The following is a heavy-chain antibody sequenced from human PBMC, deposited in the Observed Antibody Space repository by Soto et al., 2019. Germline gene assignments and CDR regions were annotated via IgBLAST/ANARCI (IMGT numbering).Heavy chain of an antibody. CDR3: ARGGSTWYGDNWLDP. CDR2: TYYTGIT. J-gene: IGHJ5*02. D-gene: IGHD6-13*01. Sequence: VQLRESGPGLVKPSQTLSLTCKVSGGSITSGGYYWSWIRQHPVKGLEWIGYTYYTGITYYNPSLKGRVTISLDTSGSHFSLSLTSVTAADTAIYYCARGGSTWYGDNWLDPWGPGTLVTVSS. CDR1: GGSITSGGYY. V-gene: IGHV4-31*03.